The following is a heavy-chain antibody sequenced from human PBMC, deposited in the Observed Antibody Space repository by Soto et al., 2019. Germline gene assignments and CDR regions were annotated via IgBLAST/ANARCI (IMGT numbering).Heavy chain of an antibody. D-gene: IGHD2-8*01. Sequence: QVQLQESGPGLVKPSQTLSLTCTVSGGSISSGDYYWSWIRQPPGKGLEWIGYIYYSGSTYYNPSLKSRVTISVDMSKNQFSLKLSSVTAADTAVYYCARVIVLMVYASHFDYWGQGTLVTVSS. CDR2: IYYSGST. V-gene: IGHV4-30-4*01. CDR3: ARVIVLMVYASHFDY. CDR1: GGSISSGDYY. J-gene: IGHJ4*02.